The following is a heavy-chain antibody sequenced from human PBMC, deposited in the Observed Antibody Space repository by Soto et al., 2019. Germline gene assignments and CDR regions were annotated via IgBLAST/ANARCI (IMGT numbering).Heavy chain of an antibody. J-gene: IGHJ5*02. V-gene: IGHV4-59*12. D-gene: IGHD5-18*01. Sequence: PSETLSLTCNVSNDSISSYYWNWIRQPPGKGLEWIAYMYSTGTTNYNPSLKSRVTMSVDTSKNHFSLNLTSVTAADTAVYFCARGRYKFGFRWFDTWGPGILVTVSS. CDR2: MYSTGTT. CDR1: NDSISSYY. CDR3: ARGRYKFGFRWFDT.